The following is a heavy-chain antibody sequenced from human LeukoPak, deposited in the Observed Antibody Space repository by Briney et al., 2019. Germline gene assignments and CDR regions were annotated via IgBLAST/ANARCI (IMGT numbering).Heavy chain of an antibody. D-gene: IGHD6-13*01. CDR1: GGTFSSYA. V-gene: IGHV1-69*05. Sequence: ASVKVSCTASGGTFSSYAISWVRQAPGQGREWMGRIIPIFGTANYAQKFQGRVTITTDESTSTAYMELSSLRSEDTAVYYCTRAPASSSWFDAFDIWGQGTMVTVSS. CDR3: TRAPASSSWFDAFDI. CDR2: IIPIFGTA. J-gene: IGHJ3*02.